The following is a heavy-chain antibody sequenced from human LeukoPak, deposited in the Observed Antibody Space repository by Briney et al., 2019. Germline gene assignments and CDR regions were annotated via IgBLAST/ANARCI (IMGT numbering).Heavy chain of an antibody. V-gene: IGHV3-20*04. CDR3: AESIGGGCSSSSCYGNWLDP. D-gene: IGHD2-2*01. J-gene: IGHJ5*02. Sequence: GGSLRLSCAASGLTFDDHGMSWVRQAPGKGLEWVSGINWNGGSTGYADSVKGRLTISRDNSKNTLYLQMNSLRVEDTALYYCAESIGGGCSSSSCYGNWLDPWGQGTLVTVSS. CDR2: INWNGGST. CDR1: GLTFDDHG.